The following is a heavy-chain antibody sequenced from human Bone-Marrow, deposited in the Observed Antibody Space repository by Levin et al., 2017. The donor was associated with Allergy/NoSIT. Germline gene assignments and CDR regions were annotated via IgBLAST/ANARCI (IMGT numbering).Heavy chain of an antibody. Sequence: GESLKISCKASGYTFTGYYMHWVRQAPGQGLEWMGWINPNSGGTNYAQKFQGRVTMTRDTSISTAYMELSRLRSDDTAVYYCARDPTVTYYYGMDVWGQGTTVTVSS. D-gene: IGHD4-11*01. CDR2: INPNSGGT. V-gene: IGHV1-2*02. J-gene: IGHJ6*02. CDR1: GYTFTGYY. CDR3: ARDPTVTYYYGMDV.